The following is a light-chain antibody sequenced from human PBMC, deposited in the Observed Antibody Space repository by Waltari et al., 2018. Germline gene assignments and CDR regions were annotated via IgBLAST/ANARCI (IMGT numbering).Light chain of an antibody. CDR2: SAN. CDR3: NSRDSSTNAVV. Sequence: SSELTQDPTMSVALGQTVRITCQGDILFTYSANWYQQRPGQAPILVIFSANARPSGIPDRFSGSSSGNTASLTITGALAEDEADYYCNSRDSSTNAVVFGGGTKLTVL. J-gene: IGLJ2*01. CDR1: ILFTYS. V-gene: IGLV3-19*01.